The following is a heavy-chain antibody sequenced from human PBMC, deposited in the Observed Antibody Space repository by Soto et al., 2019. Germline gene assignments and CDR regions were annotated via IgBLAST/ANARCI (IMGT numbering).Heavy chain of an antibody. J-gene: IGHJ6*02. V-gene: IGHV3-23*01. CDR1: GFNFFNYA. D-gene: IGHD3-3*01. CDR3: AKDLYYDVWSLPVGMDV. CDR2: ISGSGGST. Sequence: EEQLLESGGGLVQPGGSLRLSCVASGFNFFNYAMSWVRQTPGKGLEWVSAISGSGGSTYSADSVKGRFSISRDNSRNTLYLQSNSLRAEDTAVYFCAKDLYYDVWSLPVGMDVWGQGTTVTVAS.